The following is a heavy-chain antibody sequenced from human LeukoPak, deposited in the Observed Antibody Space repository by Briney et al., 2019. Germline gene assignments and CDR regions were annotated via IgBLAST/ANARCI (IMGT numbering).Heavy chain of an antibody. CDR1: GFSFSSYW. D-gene: IGHD1-1*01. J-gene: IGHJ4*02. V-gene: IGHV3-7*01. CDR3: ARALTTLTYEGY. CDR2: IKQDGSEK. Sequence: PGGSLRLSCAASGFSFSSYWMNWVRQAPGKGLEWVANIKQDGSEKYYVDSVKGRFTISRDNAENSLYLQMNSLRAEDTAVYYCARALTTLTYEGYWGQGTLVTVPS.